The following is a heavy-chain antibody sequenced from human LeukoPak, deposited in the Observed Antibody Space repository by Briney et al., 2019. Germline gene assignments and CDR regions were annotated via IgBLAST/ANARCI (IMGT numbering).Heavy chain of an antibody. CDR2: ASATGSIT. CDR3: AKDADDSGDYVGIDY. J-gene: IGHJ4*02. CDR1: GFTFNSHA. D-gene: IGHD4-17*01. Sequence: GGSLRLSCAASGFTFNSHAMSWVRRAPGQGLEWVSSASATGSITYYTDSVKGRFTISKDNSKNTVYLQMNSLRAEDTAIYYCAKDADDSGDYVGIDYWGQGILVTVSS. V-gene: IGHV3-23*01.